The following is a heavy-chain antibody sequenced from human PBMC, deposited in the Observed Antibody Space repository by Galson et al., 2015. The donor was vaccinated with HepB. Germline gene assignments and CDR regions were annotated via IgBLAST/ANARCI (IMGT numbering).Heavy chain of an antibody. V-gene: IGHV3-33*01. J-gene: IGHJ6*02. CDR3: AREWFSSGLDGSRHYYYGMDV. Sequence: SLRLSCAASGFIFNSHGMHWVRQAPGRGLEWVAVIWSDGTKTKYADLLTGRFTISRDNSKNTLYLQLSSVRADDAAVYYCAREWFSSGLDGSRHYYYGMDVWGQGTTVTV. CDR2: IWSDGTKT. CDR1: GFIFNSHG. D-gene: IGHD3-22*01.